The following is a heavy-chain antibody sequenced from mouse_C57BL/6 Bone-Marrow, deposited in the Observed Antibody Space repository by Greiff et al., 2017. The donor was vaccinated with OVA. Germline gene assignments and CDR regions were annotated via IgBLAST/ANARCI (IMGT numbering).Heavy chain of an antibody. CDR1: GYTFTSYW. CDR2: IDPSDSYT. V-gene: IGHV1-59*01. J-gene: IGHJ2*01. CDR3: AREGDVDY. Sequence: QVQLQQPGAELVRPGTSVKLSCKASGYTFTSYWMHWVKQRPGQGLEWIGVIDPSDSYTNYNQKFKGKATLTVDTSSSTAYMQLSSLTSEDSAVYYCAREGDVDYWGQGTTLTVSS. D-gene: IGHD3-3*01.